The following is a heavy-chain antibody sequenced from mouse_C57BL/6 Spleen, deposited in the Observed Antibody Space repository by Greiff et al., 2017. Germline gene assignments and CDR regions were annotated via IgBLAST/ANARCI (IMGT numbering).Heavy chain of an antibody. J-gene: IGHJ3*01. CDR1: GYTFTSYW. D-gene: IGHD3-2*02. Sequence: QVQLQQPGAELVRPGSSVKLSCKASGYTFTSYWMHWVKQRPIQGLEWIGNIDPSDSETHYNQKFKDKATLTVDKSYSTAYMQLSSLTSEDSAVYYCAREGTAQATGFAYWGQGTLVTVSA. CDR3: AREGTAQATGFAY. V-gene: IGHV1-52*01. CDR2: IDPSDSET.